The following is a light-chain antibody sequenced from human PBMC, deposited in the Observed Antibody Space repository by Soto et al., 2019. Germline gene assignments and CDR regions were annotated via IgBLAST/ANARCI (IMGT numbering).Light chain of an antibody. Sequence: QSALTQPPSASGSPGQSVTISCTGTSSDVGAYKYVSWDQQYPGKAPKLMIYEVTKRPSGVPDRFSGSKSGNTASLTVSALQAEDEADYYCTSYVGNDIWVFGGGTMLTVL. CDR3: TSYVGNDIWV. J-gene: IGLJ3*02. CDR2: EVT. CDR1: SSDVGAYKY. V-gene: IGLV2-8*01.